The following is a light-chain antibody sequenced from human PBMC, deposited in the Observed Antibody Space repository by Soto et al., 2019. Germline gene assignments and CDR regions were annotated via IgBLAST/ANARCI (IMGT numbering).Light chain of an antibody. CDR2: GAS. V-gene: IGKV3-20*01. J-gene: IGKJ3*01. CDR3: QQYGSSPLT. Sequence: EIVLTQSPGTLSLSPGERATLSCRASQSVIGSYLAWYQQKPGQAPRLLIYGASSRATGIPDRFSGSGSGTDFTLTISRLEPEDFAVYYCQQYGSSPLTFGPGTKVDIK. CDR1: QSVIGSY.